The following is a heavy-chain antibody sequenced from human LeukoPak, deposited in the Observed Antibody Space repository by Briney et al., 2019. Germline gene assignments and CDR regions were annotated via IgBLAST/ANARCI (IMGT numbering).Heavy chain of an antibody. Sequence: SVKVSCKASGGTFSSYAISWVRQAPGQGLEWMGGIIPIFGTANYAQKFQGRVTITADESTSTAYMELSSLRSEDTAVYYCASLGRWQLDPISNYYYGMDVRGQGTTVTVSS. V-gene: IGHV1-69*13. D-gene: IGHD2-15*01. CDR3: ASLGRWQLDPISNYYYGMDV. CDR1: GGTFSSYA. J-gene: IGHJ6*02. CDR2: IIPIFGTA.